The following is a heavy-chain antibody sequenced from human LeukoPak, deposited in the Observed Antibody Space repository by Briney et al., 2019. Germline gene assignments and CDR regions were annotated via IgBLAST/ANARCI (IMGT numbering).Heavy chain of an antibody. CDR1: GYTFTIYW. J-gene: IGHJ6*02. D-gene: IGHD3-10*01. V-gene: IGHV5-51*01. CDR3: ARFGDYYYYYGMDV. Sequence: ESLQISCKCSGYTFTIYWIGWVRLMPGKGLEWIGIIYAGDSDTRYSPSFQGQVTISADKSISTAYLQWSSLKASDTAMYYCARFGDYYYYYGMDVWGQGTTVTVSS. CDR2: IYAGDSDT.